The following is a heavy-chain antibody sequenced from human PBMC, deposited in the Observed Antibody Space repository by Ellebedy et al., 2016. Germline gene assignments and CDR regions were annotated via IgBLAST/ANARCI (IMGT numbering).Heavy chain of an antibody. Sequence: SETLSLTCTVSGGSISSYYWSWIRQPPGKGLEWIGYIYYSGSTNYNPSLKSRVTISVDTSKNQFSLKLSSGTAADTAVYYCARGDVLGSSLDYWGQGTLVTVSS. D-gene: IGHD3-16*01. CDR1: GGSISSYY. V-gene: IGHV4-59*01. CDR3: ARGDVLGSSLDY. CDR2: IYYSGST. J-gene: IGHJ4*02.